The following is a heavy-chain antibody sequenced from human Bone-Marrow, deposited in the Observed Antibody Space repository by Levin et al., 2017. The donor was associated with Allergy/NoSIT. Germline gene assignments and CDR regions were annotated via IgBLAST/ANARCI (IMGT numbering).Heavy chain of an antibody. J-gene: IGHJ2*01. Sequence: HPGGSLRLSCAASGFSFSTSSMNWVRQAPGKGLEWISYITLSSTTIYYADSVWGRFTISRDNAKNSLYLQMNSLRAEDTAVYYCARDQHWYFDLWGRGTLVTVSS. V-gene: IGHV3-48*01. CDR1: GFSFSTSS. CDR3: ARDQHWYFDL. CDR2: ITLSSTTI.